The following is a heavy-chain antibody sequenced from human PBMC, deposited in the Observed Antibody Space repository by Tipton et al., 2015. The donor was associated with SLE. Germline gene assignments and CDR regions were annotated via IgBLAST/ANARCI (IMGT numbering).Heavy chain of an antibody. CDR3: ARDDSSSLDY. Sequence: SLRLSCAASGFTFSRYAMSWVRQAPGKGLEWVSAISGSGGSTYYADSVKGRFTISRDNSKNTLYLQMNSLRADDTAVYYCARDDSSSLDYWGLGTLVTVSS. J-gene: IGHJ4*02. CDR2: ISGSGGST. V-gene: IGHV3-23*01. D-gene: IGHD6-6*01. CDR1: GFTFSRYA.